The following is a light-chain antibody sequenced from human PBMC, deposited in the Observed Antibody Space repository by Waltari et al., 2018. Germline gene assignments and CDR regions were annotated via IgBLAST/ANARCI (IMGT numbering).Light chain of an antibody. J-gene: IGKJ1*01. CDR3: QHYVRLPAT. CDR2: GAS. Sequence: IVLTQSPGTLSLSPGERVTLSCRASQSVSRSLAWYQQKPGQAPKLLIYGASTRAPGIPDRFTGSGSGTDFSLTISSLEPEDFAIYFCQHYVRLPATFGQGTKVEIK. V-gene: IGKV3-20*01. CDR1: QSVSRS.